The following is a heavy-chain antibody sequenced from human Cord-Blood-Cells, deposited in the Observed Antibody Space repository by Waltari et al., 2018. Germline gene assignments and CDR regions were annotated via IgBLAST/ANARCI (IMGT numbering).Heavy chain of an antibody. CDR1: GYSISSGYY. J-gene: IGHJ3*02. V-gene: IGHV4-38-2*02. CDR3: ARGGRIQLWLHAFDI. Sequence: QVQLQESGPGLVKPSETLSLPCTVSGYSISSGYYWGWIRHPPGKGLEWIGSIYHSGSTYYNPSLKSRVTISVDTSKNQFSLKLSSVTAADTAVYYCARGGRIQLWLHAFDIWGQGTMVTVSS. D-gene: IGHD5-18*01. CDR2: IYHSGST.